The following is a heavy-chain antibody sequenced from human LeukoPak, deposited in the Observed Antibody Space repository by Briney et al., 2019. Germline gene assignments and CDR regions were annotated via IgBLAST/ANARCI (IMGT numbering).Heavy chain of an antibody. J-gene: IGHJ6*03. CDR3: AKDRCSNGIGCYYYYMDV. Sequence: GGSLRLSCAASGFTFSTYSMNWVRQAPGKGLEWVSYITSSSSTIYYADSVKGRFTISRDNSKNILYLQMNSLRAEDTAVYYCAKDRCSNGIGCYYYYMDVWGKGTTVTISS. D-gene: IGHD2-8*01. CDR1: GFTFSTYS. CDR2: ITSSSSTI. V-gene: IGHV3-48*01.